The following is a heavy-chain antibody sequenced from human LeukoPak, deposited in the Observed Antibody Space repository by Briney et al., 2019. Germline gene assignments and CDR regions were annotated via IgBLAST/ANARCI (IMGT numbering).Heavy chain of an antibody. D-gene: IGHD3-16*01. J-gene: IGHJ6*03. V-gene: IGHV1-24*01. CDR3: ATANYDYVWGSSYYYYYMDV. CDR1: GYTLTELS. CDR2: FDPEDGQT. Sequence: ASVRVSCKVSGYTLTELSMHWVRQAPGKGLEWMGGFDPEDGQTIYAQKFQGRVTMTEDTSTDTAYIELSSLRSEDTAVYYCATANYDYVWGSSYYYYYMDVWGKGTTVTVSS.